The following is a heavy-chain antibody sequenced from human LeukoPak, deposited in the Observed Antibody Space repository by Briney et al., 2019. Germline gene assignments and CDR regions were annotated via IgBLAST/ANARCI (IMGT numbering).Heavy chain of an antibody. CDR1: GYTFTGYY. Sequence: ASVKVACKASGYTFTGYYMHWVRQAPGQGLEWMGWINPNSGGTNYAQKFQGRVTMTRDTSISTAYMELSRLRSDDTAVYYCARDWRGSGWLDYWGQGTLVTVSS. V-gene: IGHV1-2*02. CDR2: INPNSGGT. J-gene: IGHJ4*02. D-gene: IGHD6-19*01. CDR3: ARDWRGSGWLDY.